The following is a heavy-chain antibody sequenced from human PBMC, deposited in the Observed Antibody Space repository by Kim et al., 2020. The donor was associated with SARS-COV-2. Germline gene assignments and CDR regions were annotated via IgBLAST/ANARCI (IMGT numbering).Heavy chain of an antibody. D-gene: IGHD3-16*01. J-gene: IGHJ4*02. Sequence: GGSLRLSCAASGFTFGNSWLSWVRQAPGTGLEWVANIKMDGSEKYYVDSVKGRFTISRDNAKNSMYLQMNSLRAEDTAVYYCVRGGGTFDYWGQGTLVTVSS. CDR3: VRGGGTFDY. CDR1: GFTFGNSW. V-gene: IGHV3-7*03. CDR2: IKMDGSEK.